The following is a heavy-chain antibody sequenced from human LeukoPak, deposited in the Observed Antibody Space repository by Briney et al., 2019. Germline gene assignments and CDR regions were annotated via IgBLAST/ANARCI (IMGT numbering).Heavy chain of an antibody. CDR1: GFTLSSYA. Sequence: GGSLRLSCAASGFTLSSYAMHWVRQAPGKGLEWVAVISYDGSNKYYADSVKGRFTISRDNSKNTLYLQMNSLRAEDTAVYYCARDGSVDLDYFDYWGQGTLVTVSS. D-gene: IGHD5-12*01. V-gene: IGHV3-30-3*01. CDR2: ISYDGSNK. J-gene: IGHJ4*02. CDR3: ARDGSVDLDYFDY.